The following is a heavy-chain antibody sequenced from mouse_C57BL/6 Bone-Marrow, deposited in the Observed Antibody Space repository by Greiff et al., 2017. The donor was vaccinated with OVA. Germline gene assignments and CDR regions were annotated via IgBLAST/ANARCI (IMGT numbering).Heavy chain of an antibody. J-gene: IGHJ4*01. CDR2: IDPSDSYT. D-gene: IGHD1-2*01. Sequence: QVQLKQPGAELVMPGASVKLSCKASGYTFTSYWMHWVKQRPGQGLEWIGEIDPSDSYTNYNQKFKGKSTLTVDKSSSTAYMQLSSLTSEDSAVYYCARGSLLRPLYYYAMDYWGQGTSVTVSS. CDR3: ARGSLLRPLYYYAMDY. V-gene: IGHV1-69*01. CDR1: GYTFTSYW.